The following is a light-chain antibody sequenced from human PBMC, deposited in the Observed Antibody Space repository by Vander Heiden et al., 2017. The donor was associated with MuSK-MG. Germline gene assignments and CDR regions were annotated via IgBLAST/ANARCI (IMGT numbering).Light chain of an antibody. CDR3: QVWDSSSFYV. J-gene: IGLJ1*01. CDR2: DDS. V-gene: IGLV3-21*02. CDR1: NIGIKS. Sequence: SYVLTQPPTVSVAPVQQATIACGGINIGIKSVHWYQQKPGQAPVLVVYDDSDRPSGIPERFSGSNSGNTATLTISRVEAGDEADYYCQVWDSSSFYVFGSGTKVTVL.